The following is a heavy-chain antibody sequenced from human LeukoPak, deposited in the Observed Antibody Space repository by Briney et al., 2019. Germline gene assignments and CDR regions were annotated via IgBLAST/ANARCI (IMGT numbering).Heavy chain of an antibody. CDR1: GYSISSGYY. J-gene: IGHJ4*02. CDR3: ARLYYDYVWGSYLYFDY. CDR2: IYHSGST. D-gene: IGHD3-16*01. V-gene: IGHV4-38-2*01. Sequence: PSETLSLTCAVSGYSISSGYYWGWIRQPPGKGLEWIGSIYHSGSTYYNPSLKSRVTISVDTSKNQFSLKLSSVTAAHTAVYYCARLYYDYVWGSYLYFDYWGQGTLVTVSS.